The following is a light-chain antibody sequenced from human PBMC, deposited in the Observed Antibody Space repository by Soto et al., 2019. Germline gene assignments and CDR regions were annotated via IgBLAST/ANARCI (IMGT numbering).Light chain of an antibody. J-gene: IGKJ1*01. CDR1: QSVSSN. Sequence: EIVMTQSPATLSVSPGERATLSCRASQSVSSNLAWYQQKPGQAPRLLVYGASTRATGIPARFSGSRSGTEFTPTISSLQPEDFAVYYCQQYNNWPRTFGQGTKVEIK. V-gene: IGKV3-15*01. CDR2: GAS. CDR3: QQYNNWPRT.